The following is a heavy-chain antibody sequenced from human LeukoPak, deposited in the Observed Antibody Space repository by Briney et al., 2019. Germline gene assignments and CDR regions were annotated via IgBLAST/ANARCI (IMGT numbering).Heavy chain of an antibody. CDR3: ARSPDILTGEKFDY. J-gene: IGHJ4*02. V-gene: IGHV1-18*01. Sequence: GASVKVSCKASGYTFTSYGISRVRQAPGQGLEWMGWISAYNGNTNYAQKLQGRVTMTTDTSTSTAYMELRSLRSDDTAVYYCARSPDILTGEKFDYWGQGTLVTVSS. D-gene: IGHD3-9*01. CDR2: ISAYNGNT. CDR1: GYTFTSYG.